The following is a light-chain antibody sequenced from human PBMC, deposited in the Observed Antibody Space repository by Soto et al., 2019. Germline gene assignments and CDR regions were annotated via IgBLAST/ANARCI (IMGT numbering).Light chain of an antibody. V-gene: IGLV1-44*01. J-gene: IGLJ3*02. CDR1: SSNIGSNT. CDR3: AAWDDGLNGVL. Sequence: QSVLTQPPSASGTPGQRVTISCSGSSSNIGSNTVNWYHQLPGTAPKLLISNNNQRPSGFPDRFSGSKSGTSASLAISGLQSEDEADYYCAAWDDGLNGVLFGGGTKLTVL. CDR2: NNN.